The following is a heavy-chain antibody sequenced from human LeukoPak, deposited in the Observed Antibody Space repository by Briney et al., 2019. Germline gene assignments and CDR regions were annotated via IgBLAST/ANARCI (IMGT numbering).Heavy chain of an antibody. CDR3: AKDAALRITMVRGVIDY. CDR1: EFTFSNYW. CDR2: TSGTGGIT. Sequence: PGGSLRLSCVASEFTFSNYWMSWVRQAPGKGLEWVSGTSGTGGITYYADSVKGRFTISRDNSKSMVYLQMNSLRAEDTAVYYCAKDAALRITMVRGVIDYWGQGSLVTVSS. J-gene: IGHJ4*02. V-gene: IGHV3-23*01. D-gene: IGHD3-10*01.